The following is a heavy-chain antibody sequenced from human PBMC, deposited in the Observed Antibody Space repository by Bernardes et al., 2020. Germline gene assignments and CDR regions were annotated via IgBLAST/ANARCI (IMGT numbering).Heavy chain of an antibody. J-gene: IGHJ6*02. D-gene: IGHD2-15*01. CDR3: ARHGGICSGGSCYLPTDYYYGMDV. V-gene: IGHV5-51*01. CDR1: GYSFTSYW. Sequence: GGSLKISCKGSGYSFTSYWIGWVRQMPGKGLEWMGIIYPGDSDTRYSPSFQGQVTISADKSISTAYLQWSSLKASDTAMYYCARHGGICSGGSCYLPTDYYYGMDVWSQGTTVTVSS. CDR2: IYPGDSDT.